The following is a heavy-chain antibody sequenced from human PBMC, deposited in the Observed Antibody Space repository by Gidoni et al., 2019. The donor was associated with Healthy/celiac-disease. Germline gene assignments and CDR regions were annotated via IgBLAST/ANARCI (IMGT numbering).Heavy chain of an antibody. V-gene: IGHV3-9*01. D-gene: IGHD3-22*01. CDR1: GFTFDDYA. CDR2: ISWNSGSI. Sequence: GGGLVQPGRSLRLSCAASGFTFDDYAMHWVRQAPGKGLEWVSGISWNSGSIGYADSVKGRFTISRDNAKNSLYLQMNSLRAEDTALYYCAKDMGGDYDSSGYFGAFDIWGQGTMVTVSS. CDR3: AKDMGGDYDSSGYFGAFDI. J-gene: IGHJ3*02.